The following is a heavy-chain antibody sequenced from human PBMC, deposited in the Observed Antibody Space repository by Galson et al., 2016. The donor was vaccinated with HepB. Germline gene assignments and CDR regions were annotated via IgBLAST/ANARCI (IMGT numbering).Heavy chain of an antibody. V-gene: IGHV3-33*01. CDR2: IRVVGRNK. Sequence: SLRLSCAASGFTFRNYGMHWVRQAPGKGLEWVSGIRVVGRNKYYTDSVKGRFTISRDNSKNPLYLHMSGLRAEDTAVYYRAAENPGIAVAALDYWGQGTLVTVSS. CDR1: GFTFRNYG. J-gene: IGHJ4*02. D-gene: IGHD6-19*01. CDR3: AAENPGIAVAALDY.